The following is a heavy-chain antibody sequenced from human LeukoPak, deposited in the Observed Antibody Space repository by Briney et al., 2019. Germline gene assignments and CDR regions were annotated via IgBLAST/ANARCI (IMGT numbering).Heavy chain of an antibody. CDR1: GLPFSSYA. V-gene: IGHV3-23*01. J-gene: IGHJ4*02. Sequence: SGGSLRLSCAASGLPFSSYAMSWVRQAPGKGLEWVSAISGSGDSTYYADSVKGRFTISRDVSRNTLFLQMISLRAEDTALYYCARSRSGSVAGTSDYWGQGTLVIVSS. D-gene: IGHD6-19*01. CDR2: ISGSGDST. CDR3: ARSRSGSVAGTSDY.